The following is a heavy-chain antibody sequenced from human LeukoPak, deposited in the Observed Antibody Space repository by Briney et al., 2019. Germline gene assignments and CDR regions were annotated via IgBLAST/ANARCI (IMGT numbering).Heavy chain of an antibody. J-gene: IGHJ4*02. CDR2: IVGSGVTT. CDR3: VQWYHYGSGTSFHYFDY. CDR1: GFTFSLYA. Sequence: PGGSLRLSCVTSGFTFSLYAMSWVRQAPGKGLEWVSRIVGSGVTTYYADSVKGRFTISRDNSKNMLYLQMNSLRVEDTAVYYCVQWYHYGSGTSFHYFDYWGQGTLVTVSS. V-gene: IGHV3-23*01. D-gene: IGHD3-10*01.